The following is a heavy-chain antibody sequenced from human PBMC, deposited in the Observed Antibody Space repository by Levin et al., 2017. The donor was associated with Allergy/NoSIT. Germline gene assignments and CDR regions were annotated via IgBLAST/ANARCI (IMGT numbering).Heavy chain of an antibody. CDR2: ISYDGSNK. V-gene: IGHV3-30*04. CDR1: GFTFSSYA. CDR3: AREGIVGATSFDY. J-gene: IGHJ4*02. D-gene: IGHD1-26*01. Sequence: GGSLRLSCAASGFTFSSYAMHWVRQAPGKGLEWVAVISYDGSNKYYADSVKGRFTISRDNSKNTLYLQMNSLRAEDTAVYYCAREGIVGATSFDYWGQGTLVTVSS.